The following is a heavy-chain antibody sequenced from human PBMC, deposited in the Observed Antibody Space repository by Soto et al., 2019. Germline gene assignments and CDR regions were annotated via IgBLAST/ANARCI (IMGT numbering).Heavy chain of an antibody. D-gene: IGHD1-26*01. CDR3: AIGPGREVDY. V-gene: IGHV3-33*01. CDR1: GFTFSGYG. CDR2: IWLDGDYK. J-gene: IGHJ4*01. Sequence: QVQLVVSGGGVVQPGRSLRLSCAATGFTFSGYGMNWVRQASGKGLEWVAAIWLDGDYKYYADSVKGPFTISRDNSDDTVYLQMTDLKAQNTAVYYGAIGPGREVDYCG.